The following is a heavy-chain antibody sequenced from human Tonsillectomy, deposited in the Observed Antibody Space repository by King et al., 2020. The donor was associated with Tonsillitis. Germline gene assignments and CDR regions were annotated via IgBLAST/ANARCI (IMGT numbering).Heavy chain of an antibody. CDR1: GFSFSDYG. V-gene: IGHV3-33*01. CDR2: VSFDGNRK. CDR3: ASERLFRSGWGIGS. D-gene: IGHD6-19*01. Sequence: VQLVESGGDVVQPGTSLRLSCAASGFSFSDYGMHWVRQAPGKGLQWVAVVSFDGNRKNHADLVWGRFTISRDNSKNTLYLQMDSLRAEDTAEYYCASERLFRSGWGIGSWGQRKRVTVSS. J-gene: IGHJ4*02.